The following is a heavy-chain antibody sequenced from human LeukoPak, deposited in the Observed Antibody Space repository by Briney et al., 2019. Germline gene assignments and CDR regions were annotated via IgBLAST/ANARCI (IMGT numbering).Heavy chain of an antibody. Sequence: GGSLRLSCAASGFTFSSYGMSWVRQAPGKGLEWVSAISGSGGSTYYADSVKGRFTISRDNSKNTLYLQMNSLRAEDTAVYYCARGVAALFNWFDPWGQGTLVTVSS. CDR1: GFTFSSYG. CDR2: ISGSGGST. CDR3: ARGVAALFNWFDP. J-gene: IGHJ5*02. V-gene: IGHV3-23*01. D-gene: IGHD6-6*01.